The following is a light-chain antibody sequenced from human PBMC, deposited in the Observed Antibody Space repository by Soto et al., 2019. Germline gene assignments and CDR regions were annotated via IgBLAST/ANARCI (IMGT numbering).Light chain of an antibody. V-gene: IGKV3-11*01. CDR3: QQRQYWPTIT. CDR1: LNVNSY. CDR2: DAS. Sequence: EIAVAQSPATLSLSPVERATLSCIASLNVNSYLAWYQQKPGQAPRLLIYDASNRAAGIPASFSGSGSGTDFTLTISSLEPEDFAIYYCQQRQYWPTITFGHGTRLEI. J-gene: IGKJ5*01.